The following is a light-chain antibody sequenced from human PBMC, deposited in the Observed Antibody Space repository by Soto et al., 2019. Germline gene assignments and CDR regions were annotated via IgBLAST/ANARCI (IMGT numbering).Light chain of an antibody. CDR3: SSYTSSSTLT. Sequence: QSALTQPASVSGSPGQSVTISCSGTSTDVGGNNYVSWYQQHPGKAPKLLMYELSNRPTGVSNRVSGSKSDNTASLTIVGLKAEDEADYDCSSYTSSSTLTFGGGTKPPS. V-gene: IGLV2-14*01. CDR2: ELS. J-gene: IGLJ2*01. CDR1: STDVGGNNY.